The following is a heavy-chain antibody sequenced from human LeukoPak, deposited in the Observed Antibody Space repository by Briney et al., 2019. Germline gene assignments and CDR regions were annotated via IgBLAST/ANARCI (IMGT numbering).Heavy chain of an antibody. Sequence: PGGSLRLSCAASGFTFSDYYMSWIRQAPGKGLEWVSYISSSGNTIYYADSMKGRFTISRDNAKNSLYLQMNSLRAEDTAVYYCARGVVAATYYFDYWGQGTLVTVSS. J-gene: IGHJ4*02. D-gene: IGHD2-15*01. CDR1: GFTFSDYY. CDR2: ISSSGNTI. V-gene: IGHV3-11*01. CDR3: ARGVVAATYYFDY.